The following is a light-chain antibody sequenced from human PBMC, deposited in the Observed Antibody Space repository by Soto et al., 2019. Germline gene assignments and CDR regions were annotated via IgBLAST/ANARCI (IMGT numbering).Light chain of an antibody. CDR2: GES. V-gene: IGKV3-20*01. J-gene: IGKJ3*01. CDR3: LQYGTPRFP. CDR1: QSVTNNF. Sequence: IVLTQSPGTLSLSPGERATLSCGASQSVTNNFLAWYQQKPGQAPRLLIYGESSRATGVPDRFSVSGSGTDLTLTISRLEPGDFAVYYCLQYGTPRFPFGPGTKLDIQ.